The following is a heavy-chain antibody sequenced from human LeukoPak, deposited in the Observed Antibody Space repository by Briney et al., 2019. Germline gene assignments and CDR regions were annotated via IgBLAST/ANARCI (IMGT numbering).Heavy chain of an antibody. CDR3: AKYCGADCFSGIDH. D-gene: IGHD2-21*02. Sequence: GGSLRLSCAASGFTFSSYAMSWVRQAPGKGLEWVSAVSGPGTDTYYVDSLKGRFTISRDNSKQTVYLQMKNLRHEDTAIYYCAKYCGADCFSGIDHWGQGTLVTVSS. V-gene: IGHV3-23*01. J-gene: IGHJ4*02. CDR1: GFTFSSYA. CDR2: VSGPGTDT.